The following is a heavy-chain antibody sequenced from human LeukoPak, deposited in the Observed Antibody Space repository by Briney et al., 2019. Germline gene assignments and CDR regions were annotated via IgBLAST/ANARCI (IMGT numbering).Heavy chain of an antibody. CDR2: ISGSGGST. D-gene: IGHD3-10*01. Sequence: GGSLRLSCAASGFTFSSYAMSWVRQAPGKGLEWVSAISGSGGSTYYADSVKGRFTISRDNSKNTLYLQMNSLRAEDTAVYYCAKDLRLVRGVTTPNWFGPWGQGTLVTVSS. J-gene: IGHJ5*02. CDR3: AKDLRLVRGVTTPNWFGP. V-gene: IGHV3-23*01. CDR1: GFTFSSYA.